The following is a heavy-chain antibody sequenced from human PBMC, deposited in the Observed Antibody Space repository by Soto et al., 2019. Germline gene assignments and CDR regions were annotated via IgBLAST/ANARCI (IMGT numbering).Heavy chain of an antibody. Sequence: PSETLSLTCTVSGGSVSSGSYYWSWIRQPPGKGLEWIGYIYYSGSTNYNPSLKSRVTISVDTSKNQFSLKLSSVTAADTAVYYCARGGRRMVRGVIISFDPWGQGTLVTVS. CDR2: IYYSGST. V-gene: IGHV4-61*01. J-gene: IGHJ5*02. CDR1: GGSVSSGSYY. CDR3: ARGGRRMVRGVIISFDP. D-gene: IGHD3-10*01.